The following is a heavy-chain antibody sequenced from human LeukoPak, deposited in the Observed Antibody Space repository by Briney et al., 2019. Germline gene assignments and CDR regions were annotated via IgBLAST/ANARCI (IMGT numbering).Heavy chain of an antibody. CDR1: GDSIRSGYF. D-gene: IGHD6-13*01. CDR3: ARGIAAAGPYYYYYYMDV. CDR2: IYYSGTT. Sequence: SETLSLTCTVSGDSIRSGYFWGWIRQPPGKGLDWIGSIYYSGTTYYNPSLKSRVTISVDTSKNQFSLKLSSVTAADTAVYYCARGIAAAGPYYYYYYMDVWGKGTTVTVSS. J-gene: IGHJ6*03. V-gene: IGHV4-38-2*02.